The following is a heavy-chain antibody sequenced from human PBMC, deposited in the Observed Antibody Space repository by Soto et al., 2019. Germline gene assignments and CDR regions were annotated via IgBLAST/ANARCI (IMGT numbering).Heavy chain of an antibody. V-gene: IGHV3-30-3*01. CDR1: GFTFSSYA. J-gene: IGHJ6*02. Sequence: QVQLVESGGGVVQPGRSLRLSCAASGFTFSSYAMHWVRQAPGKGLEWVAGISYDGSNKYYADSVKGRFTISRDNSKNTLYLQMNSLRAEETAVYYCARDPSGSSHYYYGRDVWGQGTTVTVSS. D-gene: IGHD3-10*01. CDR2: ISYDGSNK. CDR3: ARDPSGSSHYYYGRDV.